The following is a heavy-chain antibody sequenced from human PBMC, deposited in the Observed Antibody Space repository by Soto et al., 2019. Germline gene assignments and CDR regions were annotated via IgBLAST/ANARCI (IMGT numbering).Heavy chain of an antibody. V-gene: IGHV4-30-4*01. CDR2: IYYSGST. CDR1: GCSISSGDYY. CDR3: ARSGLRYYDSNPADFDY. J-gene: IGHJ4*02. Sequence: SETLSLTCTVSGCSISSGDYYWGWIRQPPGKGLEWIGYIYYSGSTYYNPSLKSRVTISVDTSKNQFSLKLSSVTAADTAVYYCARSGLRYYDSNPADFDYWGQGTLVTVSS. D-gene: IGHD3-22*01.